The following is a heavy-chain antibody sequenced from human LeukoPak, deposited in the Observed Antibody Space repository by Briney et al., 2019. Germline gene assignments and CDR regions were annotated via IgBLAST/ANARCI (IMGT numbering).Heavy chain of an antibody. CDR2: IYTSGST. Sequence: SETLSLTCTVSGYSISSGYYWGWIRQPPGKGLEWIGRIYTSGSTNYNPSLKSRVTMSVDTSKNQFSLKLSSVTAADTAVYYCARGTWYRGTYYYYGMDVWGQGTTVTVSS. CDR1: GYSISSGYY. D-gene: IGHD3-10*01. CDR3: ARGTWYRGTYYYYGMDV. J-gene: IGHJ6*02. V-gene: IGHV4-38-2*02.